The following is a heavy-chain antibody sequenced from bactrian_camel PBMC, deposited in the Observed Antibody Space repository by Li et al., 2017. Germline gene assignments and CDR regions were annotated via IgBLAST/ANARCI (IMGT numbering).Heavy chain of an antibody. CDR1: GFTFRTTD. Sequence: DVQLVESGGGLVQPGGSLRLSCAAYGFTFRTTDMSWVRQAPGKEREGIATIDTSYSTTYADSVKGRFTISRDNTKNTLYLQMNSLKPEDTAMYYCATDRLRCLGTGCSVRDDTSEFTYKGHGTQVTVS. V-gene: IGHV3S40*01. D-gene: IGHD1*01. J-gene: IGHJ4*01. CDR2: IDTSYST.